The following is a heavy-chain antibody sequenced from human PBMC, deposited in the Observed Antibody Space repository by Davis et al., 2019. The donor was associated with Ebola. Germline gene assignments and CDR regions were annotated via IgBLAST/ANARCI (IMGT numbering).Heavy chain of an antibody. CDR1: GGSFSGYY. CDR3: VRGSYYPHYHGIDV. Sequence: MPSETLSLTCAVYGGSFSGYYWSWIRQPPGKGLEWIGEINHSGSTNYNPSLKSRVTISVDTSKNQFSLILSSVTAADTAFYYCVRGSYYPHYHGIDVWGQGTTVTVSS. V-gene: IGHV4-34*01. CDR2: INHSGST. D-gene: IGHD3-10*01. J-gene: IGHJ6*02.